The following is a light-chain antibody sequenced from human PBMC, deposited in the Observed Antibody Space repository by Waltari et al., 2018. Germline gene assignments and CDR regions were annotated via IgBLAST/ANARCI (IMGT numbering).Light chain of an antibody. V-gene: IGKV3-20*01. CDR2: GAS. CDR3: QHYVRLPVT. CDR1: QSVSRT. Sequence: IVLTQSPGTLSLSPGERATLSCRASQSVSRTLAWYQQKPGQAPRPLIYGASTRAAGIPDRFSGSGSGTDFRLTISRLEPEDFAVYYCQHYVRLPVTFGQGTKVEIK. J-gene: IGKJ1*01.